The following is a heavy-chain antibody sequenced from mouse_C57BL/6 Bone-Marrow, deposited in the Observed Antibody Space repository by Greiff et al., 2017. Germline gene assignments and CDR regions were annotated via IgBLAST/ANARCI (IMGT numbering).Heavy chain of an antibody. CDR1: GYTFTDYE. D-gene: IGHD1-1*02. V-gene: IGHV1-15*01. J-gene: IGHJ4*01. CDR3: TGGSHYAMDY. Sequence: QVQLQQSGAELVRPGASVTLSCKASGYTFTDYEMHWVKQTPVHGLEWIGAIDPETGGTAYNQKFKGKAILTADKSSSTAYMELRSLTSEDSAVYYCTGGSHYAMDYWGQGTSVTVAS. CDR2: IDPETGGT.